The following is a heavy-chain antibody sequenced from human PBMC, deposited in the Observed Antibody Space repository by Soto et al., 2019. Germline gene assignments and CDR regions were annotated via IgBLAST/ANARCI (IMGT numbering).Heavy chain of an antibody. CDR1: GVTFKDYG. J-gene: IGHJ2*01. D-gene: IGHD3-16*01. CDR3: ARDGWGSNWYFDL. Sequence: HPGGSLRLSCGAPGVTFKDYGMHWVRQAPGKGLEWVAVTSYDGKQTYYADSVKGRFTISKDKSKRTLFLQMNSLRVDDTTVYYCARDGWGSNWYFDLWGRGTLVTVSS. CDR2: TSYDGKQT. V-gene: IGHV3-30*03.